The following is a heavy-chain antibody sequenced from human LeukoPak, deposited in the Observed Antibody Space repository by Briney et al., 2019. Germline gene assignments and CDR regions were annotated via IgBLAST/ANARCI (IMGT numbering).Heavy chain of an antibody. J-gene: IGHJ4*02. CDR1: GGSISSYC. V-gene: IGHV4-59*08. D-gene: IGHD2-15*01. Sequence: SETLSLTCTVSGGSISSYCWNWIRQPPGKGLEWIAYIYYSGSTSYNPSLKSRVTISVDTSKKQFSLKLSSVTAADTAVYYCARHRGAYCSGGDCYSSYYFDSWGQGTLVTVSS. CDR3: ARHRGAYCSGGDCYSSYYFDS. CDR2: IYYSGST.